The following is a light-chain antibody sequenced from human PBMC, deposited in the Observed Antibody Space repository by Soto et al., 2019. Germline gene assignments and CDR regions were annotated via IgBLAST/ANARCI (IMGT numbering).Light chain of an antibody. CDR2: DAS. CDR3: QQLRCYPST. V-gene: IGKV1-9*01. J-gene: IGKJ4*01. Sequence: IQLTQSPSSLSSSVGDRVTVTYRASQDIRNYLAWNQQKPGKAHKLLICDASTLYSWVPSRFSGSGSGTYFTLTISGLQPEDFPAYYCQQLRCYPSTFGGGTKVQS. CDR1: QDIRNY.